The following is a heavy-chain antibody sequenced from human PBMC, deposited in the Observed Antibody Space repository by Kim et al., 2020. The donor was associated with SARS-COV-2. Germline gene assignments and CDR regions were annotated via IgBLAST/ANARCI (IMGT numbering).Heavy chain of an antibody. V-gene: IGHV1-69*13. CDR2: IIPIFGTA. CDR1: GDTFSIYS. D-gene: IGHD6-19*01. CDR3: ARSGYSSGPVPYYYGMDV. J-gene: IGHJ6*02. Sequence: SVKVSCKASGDTFSIYSMSWVRQAPGQGLEWMGGIIPIFGTANYAQKFQGRVTITADESTSTAYMELSSLRSEDTAVYYCARSGYSSGPVPYYYGMDVWGQGTTVTVSS.